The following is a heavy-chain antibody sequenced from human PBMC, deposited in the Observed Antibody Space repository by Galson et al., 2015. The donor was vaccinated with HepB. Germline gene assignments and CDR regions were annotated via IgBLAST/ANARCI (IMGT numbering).Heavy chain of an antibody. D-gene: IGHD1-26*01. Sequence: SLRLSCAASGVTFSNAWMTWVRQAPGKGLEWVGRIKSKTDGGTTDYAAPVKGRFTISRDDSKNTLYLQMNSLKTEDTAVYYCTTKGRWELLLDYWGQGTLVTVSS. J-gene: IGHJ4*02. CDR1: GVTFSNAW. V-gene: IGHV3-15*01. CDR3: TTKGRWELLLDY. CDR2: IKSKTDGGTT.